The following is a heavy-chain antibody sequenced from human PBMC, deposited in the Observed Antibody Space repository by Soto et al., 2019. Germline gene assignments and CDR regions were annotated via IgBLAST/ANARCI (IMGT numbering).Heavy chain of an antibody. J-gene: IGHJ4*02. CDR3: ARAMPKAGYIYFAQ. D-gene: IGHD3-9*01. CDR1: GYTFTSYG. CDR2: INTGSRNT. V-gene: IGHV1-3*04. Sequence: QVDLVQSGAEVKEPGASVRISCEASGYTFTSYGIHWVRQAPGQRLEWMGWINTGSRNTRYSPEFQARVTITRDTSASTAYMELHSLRSEDTDVYYWARAMPKAGYIYFAQWGQGTLVTVSS.